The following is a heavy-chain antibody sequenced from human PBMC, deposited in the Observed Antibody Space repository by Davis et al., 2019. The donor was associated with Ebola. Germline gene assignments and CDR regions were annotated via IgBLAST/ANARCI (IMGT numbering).Heavy chain of an antibody. D-gene: IGHD3-16*01. J-gene: IGHJ2*01. Sequence: GESLKISCAASGFTFSSYAMSWVRQAPGKGLEWVSAISGGGGRTYYADSVKGRFTISRDNSKNTVSLQMDGLRGGDTAVYYCARDGGGFLDLWGRGTVVTVSS. V-gene: IGHV3-23*01. CDR1: GFTFSSYA. CDR3: ARDGGGFLDL. CDR2: ISGGGGRT.